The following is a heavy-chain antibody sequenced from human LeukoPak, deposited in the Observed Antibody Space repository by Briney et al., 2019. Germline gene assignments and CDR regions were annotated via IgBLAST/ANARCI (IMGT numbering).Heavy chain of an antibody. CDR3: ARGDCSGSISYSPMDV. J-gene: IGHJ6*03. V-gene: IGHV4-38-2*02. Sequence: SETLSLTCTVSGYSINSGYYWVWIRQPPGKGLEWIGSIYRSGSTNYNPSLKSRVTISVDTSKNQFSLKVSSVTAADTAVYYCARGDCSGSISYSPMDVWGTGTTVTVSS. D-gene: IGHD2-15*01. CDR2: IYRSGST. CDR1: GYSINSGYY.